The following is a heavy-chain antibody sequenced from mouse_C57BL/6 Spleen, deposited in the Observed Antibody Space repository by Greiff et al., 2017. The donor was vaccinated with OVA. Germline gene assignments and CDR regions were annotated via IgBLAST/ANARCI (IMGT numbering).Heavy chain of an antibody. CDR1: GYTFTDYE. CDR2: IDPETGGT. V-gene: IGHV1-15*01. CDR3: TRSPYGNYDPGYFDV. D-gene: IGHD2-1*01. Sequence: QVQLQQSGAELVRPGASVTLSCKASGYTFTDYEMHWVKQTPVHGLEWIGAIDPETGGTAYNQKFKGKAILTADKSSSTAYMELRSLTSEDSAVYYCTRSPYGNYDPGYFDVWGTGTTVTVSS. J-gene: IGHJ1*03.